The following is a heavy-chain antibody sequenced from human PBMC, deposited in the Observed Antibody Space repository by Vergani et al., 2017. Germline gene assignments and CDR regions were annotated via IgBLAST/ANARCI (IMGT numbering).Heavy chain of an antibody. CDR3: ASGVRTFDSYDSSGYDTHFDY. J-gene: IGHJ4*02. V-gene: IGHV3-30*01. Sequence: QVQLVESGGGVVQPGRSLRLSCAASGFTFSSYAMHWVRQAPGKGLEWVAVISYDGSNKYYADSVKGRFTISRDNSKNTLYLQMNSLRAEDTAVYYCASGVRTFDSYDSSGYDTHFDYWGQGTLVTVSS. D-gene: IGHD3-22*01. CDR2: ISYDGSNK. CDR1: GFTFSSYA.